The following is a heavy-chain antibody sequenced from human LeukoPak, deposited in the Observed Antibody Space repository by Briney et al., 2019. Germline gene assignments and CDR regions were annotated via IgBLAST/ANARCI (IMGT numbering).Heavy chain of an antibody. CDR2: ISGSGSST. CDR3: AGRYDSSGYYLR. Sequence: QPGGSLRLSCAASGFTFSTYAMSWVRQAPGKGPEWGSGISGSGSSTYYADSVKGRFTISRDNSKNTPYLQMNSLRAEDTAVYYCAGRYDSSGYYLRWGQGTLVTAPS. D-gene: IGHD3-22*01. J-gene: IGHJ4*02. V-gene: IGHV3-23*01. CDR1: GFTFSTYA.